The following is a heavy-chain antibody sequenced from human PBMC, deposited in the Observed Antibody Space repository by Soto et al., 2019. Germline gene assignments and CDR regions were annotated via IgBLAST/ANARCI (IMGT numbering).Heavy chain of an antibody. Sequence: QVQLQESGPGLVKPSQTLSLTCTVSGGSISSGGYYWSWIRQHPGKGPEWIGYIYYSGSTYYNPFLKIRVTISLDTSKIQFSLKLSSVTAADTAVYYCARGGTVAGTLYRYFQHWGQGTLVTVSS. D-gene: IGHD6-19*01. V-gene: IGHV4-31*03. CDR2: IYYSGST. CDR3: ARGGTVAGTLYRYFQH. J-gene: IGHJ1*01. CDR1: GGSISSGGYY.